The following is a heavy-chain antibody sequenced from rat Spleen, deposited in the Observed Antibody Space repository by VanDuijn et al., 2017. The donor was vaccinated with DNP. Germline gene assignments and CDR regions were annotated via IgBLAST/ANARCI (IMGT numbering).Heavy chain of an antibody. CDR3: VRSGGRYSTFDF. CDR1: GFSLTSNS. V-gene: IGHV2-1*01. J-gene: IGHJ1*01. Sequence: QVQLKESGPGLVQPSQTLSLTCTVSGFSLTSNSVHWVRQPPGKGLEWVGAIWSGGSTDYNSALKSRLSISRDTSKSQVFLKMNSLQTEDTAMYFCVRSGGRYSTFDFWGPGTMVTVSS. CDR2: IWSGGST. D-gene: IGHD1-11*01.